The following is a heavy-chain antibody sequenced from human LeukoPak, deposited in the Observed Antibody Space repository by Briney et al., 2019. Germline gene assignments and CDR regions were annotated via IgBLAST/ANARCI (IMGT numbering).Heavy chain of an antibody. J-gene: IGHJ4*02. CDR2: IYYSGST. CDR3: ARHTFYYYDSSGYYERPFDF. CDR1: GGSISSSSYY. V-gene: IGHV4-39*01. Sequence: SETLSLTCTVSGGSISSSSYYWGWIRQPPGKGLEWIGSIYYSGSTYCNPSLKSRVTISVDTSKNQFSLTLSSVTAADTAVFYCARHTFYYYDSSGYYERPFDFWGQGTLVTVSS. D-gene: IGHD3-22*01.